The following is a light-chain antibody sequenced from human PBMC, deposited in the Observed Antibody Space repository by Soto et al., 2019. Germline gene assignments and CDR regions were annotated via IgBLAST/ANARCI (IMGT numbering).Light chain of an antibody. V-gene: IGLV2-14*01. CDR3: RSYTSNSNLG. Sequence: QSALTQPASVSGSPGQSITISCTGTSSDVGGYNYVSWYQQHPGKAPKLMIYDVSNRPSGVSNRVSGSKSGNTASLTISGLQGEDEADYYCRSYTSNSNLGFGGGTTLTV. CDR2: DVS. J-gene: IGLJ2*01. CDR1: SSDVGGYNY.